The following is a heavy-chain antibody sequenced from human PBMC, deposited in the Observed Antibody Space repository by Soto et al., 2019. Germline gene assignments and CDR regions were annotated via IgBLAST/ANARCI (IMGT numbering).Heavy chain of an antibody. V-gene: IGHV3-30-3*01. D-gene: IGHD4-4*01. J-gene: IGHJ5*02. CDR3: ARPWDSNYGWFDP. CDR1: GFTFSSYA. Sequence: GGSLRLSCAASGFTFSSYAMHWVRQAPGKGLEWVAVISYDGSNKYYADSVKGRFTISRDNSKNTLYLQMNSLRAEDTAVYYCARPWDSNYGWFDPWGQGTLVTVSS. CDR2: ISYDGSNK.